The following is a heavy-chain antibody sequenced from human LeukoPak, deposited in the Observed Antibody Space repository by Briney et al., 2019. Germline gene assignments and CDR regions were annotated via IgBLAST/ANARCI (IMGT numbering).Heavy chain of an antibody. Sequence: SETLSLTCTVSGGSISSYYWSWIRQPPGKGLEWIGYIYYSGSTNYNPSLKSRVTISVDTSKNQFSLKLSSVTAADTAVYYCAREAGEGYSSSNWFDPWGQGTLVTVSS. D-gene: IGHD6-6*01. J-gene: IGHJ5*02. CDR3: AREAGEGYSSSNWFDP. CDR1: GGSISSYY. V-gene: IGHV4-59*01. CDR2: IYYSGST.